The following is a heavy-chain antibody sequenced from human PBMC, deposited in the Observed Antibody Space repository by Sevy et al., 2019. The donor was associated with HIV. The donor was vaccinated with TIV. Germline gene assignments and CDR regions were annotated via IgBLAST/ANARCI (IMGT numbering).Heavy chain of an antibody. Sequence: QASETLSLTCTVSGGSISSGGYYWSWIRQHPGKGLEWIGYIYYSGSTYYNPSFKSRVPISVDTSKNQFSLKLSSVTAADTAVYYCARARITMVRGVIPGRQGFDPWGQGTLVIVSS. D-gene: IGHD3-10*01. CDR2: IYYSGST. J-gene: IGHJ5*02. CDR1: GGSISSGGYY. CDR3: ARARITMVRGVIPGRQGFDP. V-gene: IGHV4-31*03.